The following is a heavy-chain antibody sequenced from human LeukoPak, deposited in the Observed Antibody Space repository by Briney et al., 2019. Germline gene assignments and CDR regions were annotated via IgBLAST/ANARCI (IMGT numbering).Heavy chain of an antibody. D-gene: IGHD5-18*01. CDR1: GGSITNYY. CDR3: ARVSDRYNYGLLFDY. J-gene: IGHJ4*02. V-gene: IGHV4-59*01. Sequence: SETLSLTCTVSGGSITNYYWSWIRQPPGKGLQCIGYVYYNGDTDYNPSLKSQVTISVDTSKNLFSLRLNSVTAADTAVYYCARVSDRYNYGLLFDYWGQGSLVTVSS. CDR2: VYYNGDT.